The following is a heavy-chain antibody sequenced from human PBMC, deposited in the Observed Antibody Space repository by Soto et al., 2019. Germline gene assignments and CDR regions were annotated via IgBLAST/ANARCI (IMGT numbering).Heavy chain of an antibody. J-gene: IGHJ6*02. V-gene: IGHV3-73*02. Sequence: EVQLVESGGGLVQPGGSLKLSCAASGFTFSGSAMHWVRQASGKGLEWVGRIRSKANSYATAYAASVKGRFTISRDDSKNTAYLQMNSLKTEDTAVYYCTRQDYYYDSIGYYYHYYGMDVWGQGTTVTVSS. D-gene: IGHD3-22*01. CDR1: GFTFSGSA. CDR2: IRSKANSYAT. CDR3: TRQDYYYDSIGYYYHYYGMDV.